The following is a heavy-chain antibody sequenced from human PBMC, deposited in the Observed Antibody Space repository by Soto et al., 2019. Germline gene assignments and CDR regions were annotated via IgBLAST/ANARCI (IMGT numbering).Heavy chain of an antibody. Sequence: GGSLRLSCAASGFTFSSYAMHWVRPAPGKGLEWVAVISYDGSNKYYADSVKGRFTISRDNSKNTLYLQMNSLRAEDTAVYYCARDDYYDSSGIDYWGQGTLVTVSS. D-gene: IGHD3-22*01. CDR3: ARDDYYDSSGIDY. CDR1: GFTFSSYA. CDR2: ISYDGSNK. V-gene: IGHV3-30-3*01. J-gene: IGHJ4*02.